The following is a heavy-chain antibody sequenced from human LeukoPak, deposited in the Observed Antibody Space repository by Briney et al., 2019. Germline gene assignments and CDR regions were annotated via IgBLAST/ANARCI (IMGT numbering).Heavy chain of an antibody. Sequence: PGGSLRLPCAASGFTFSSYAIHWVRQAPGKGLEWVSLISFDGSNKYYADSVKGRFAISRDNSKNTLYLQMNSLRPEDTAVYYCARGNGLSSGWYEFDFWGQGALVAVSS. CDR2: ISFDGSNK. CDR1: GFTFSSYA. V-gene: IGHV3-30*09. CDR3: ARGNGLSSGWYEFDF. J-gene: IGHJ4*02. D-gene: IGHD6-19*01.